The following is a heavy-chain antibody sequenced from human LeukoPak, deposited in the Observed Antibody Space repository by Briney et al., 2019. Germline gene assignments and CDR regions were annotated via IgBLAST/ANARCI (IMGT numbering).Heavy chain of an antibody. CDR3: ARDGGLYGMDV. CDR1: GFTFDDYG. Sequence: PGGSLRLSCAASGFTFDDYGMSWVRQAPGKGLEWVSGINWSGGRTGYADSVKGQLTISRDNAKNSLYLQMNSLRAEDTAFYYCARDGGLYGMDVWGQGTTVTVSS. J-gene: IGHJ6*02. CDR2: INWSGGRT. D-gene: IGHD3-16*01. V-gene: IGHV3-20*04.